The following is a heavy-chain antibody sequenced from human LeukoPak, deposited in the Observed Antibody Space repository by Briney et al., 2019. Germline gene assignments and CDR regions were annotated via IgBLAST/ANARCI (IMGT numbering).Heavy chain of an antibody. V-gene: IGHV1-18*01. D-gene: IGHD6-19*01. Sequence: ASVKVSCKASGYTFTSYGISWVRQAPGQGLEWMGWISGYNGNTNYAQELQGRVTMTTDTSTSTAYMELKSLRSDDTAVYYCARADIRAIASSGWYGFDYWGQGTLVTVSS. CDR2: ISGYNGNT. CDR1: GYTFTSYG. CDR3: ARADIRAIASSGWYGFDY. J-gene: IGHJ4*02.